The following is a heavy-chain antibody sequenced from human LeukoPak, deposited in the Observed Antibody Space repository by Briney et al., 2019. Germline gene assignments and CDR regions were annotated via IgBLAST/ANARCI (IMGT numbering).Heavy chain of an antibody. CDR3: AKEQDGMDA. V-gene: IGHV3-9*01. Sequence: GGSLRLSCAASGFTFDDYAMHWVRQAPGKGLEWVSGISWNSGSIGYADSVKGRFTISRDNAKNSLYLQMNSLRAEDTALYYCAKEQDGMDAWGQGTTVTVSS. CDR2: ISWNSGSI. CDR1: GFTFDDYA. J-gene: IGHJ6*02.